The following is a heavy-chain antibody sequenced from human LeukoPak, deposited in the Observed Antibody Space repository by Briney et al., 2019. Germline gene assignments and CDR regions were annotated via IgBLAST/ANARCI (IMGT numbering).Heavy chain of an antibody. CDR3: ARNCGGNCYPGISNAFDI. D-gene: IGHD2-21*02. V-gene: IGHV4-39*07. J-gene: IGHJ3*02. CDR2: IYYSGST. Sequence: PSETLSLTCTVSGGSISSSSYYWGWIRQPPGKGLEWIGRIYYSGSTYYHPSLKSRVTISVETSKNQFSLTLSSVTPAGASGYYCARNCGGNCYPGISNAFDIWGQGTMVTVSS. CDR1: GGSISSSSYY.